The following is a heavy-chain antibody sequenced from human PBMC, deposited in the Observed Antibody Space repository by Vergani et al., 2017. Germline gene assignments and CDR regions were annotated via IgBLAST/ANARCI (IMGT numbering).Heavy chain of an antibody. CDR3: ARELRGDFWSGYYYYYYMDV. CDR1: GGSISSSSYY. J-gene: IGHJ6*03. Sequence: QLQLQESGPGLVKPSETLSLTCTVSGGSISSSSYYWSWIRQPPGKGLEWIGYIYYSGSTNYNPSLKRRVTISVDTSKNQFSLKLSAVTAADTAVYYCARELRGDFWSGYYYYYYMDVWGKGTTVTVSS. D-gene: IGHD3-3*01. CDR2: IYYSGST. V-gene: IGHV4-61*01.